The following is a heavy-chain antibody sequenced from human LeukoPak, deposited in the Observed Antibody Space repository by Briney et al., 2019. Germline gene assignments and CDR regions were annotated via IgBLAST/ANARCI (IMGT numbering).Heavy chain of an antibody. Sequence: GGSLRLSCAASGFTFSSYGMHWVRQAPGKGLEWVAVISYDGSNKYYADSVKGRFTISRDNSKNTLYLQMNSLRAEDTAVYYCAKINGRDSSSWYGVYWYFDLWGRGTLVTVSS. CDR2: ISYDGSNK. J-gene: IGHJ2*01. D-gene: IGHD6-13*01. CDR3: AKINGRDSSSWYGVYWYFDL. V-gene: IGHV3-30*18. CDR1: GFTFSSYG.